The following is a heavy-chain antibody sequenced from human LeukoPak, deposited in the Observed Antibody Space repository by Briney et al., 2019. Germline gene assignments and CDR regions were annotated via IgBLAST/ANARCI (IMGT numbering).Heavy chain of an antibody. CDR3: AREDTTYYTFDI. Sequence: GGSLRLSCAASGFTFSSYAMSWVRQAPGKGLEWVSAISGSGGSTYYADSVKGRFTISRDNSKNTLYLQMNSLRGEDTAVYFCAREDTTYYTFDIWGQGTMVTVSS. CDR1: GFTFSSYA. J-gene: IGHJ3*02. CDR2: ISGSGGST. V-gene: IGHV3-23*01. D-gene: IGHD3-10*01.